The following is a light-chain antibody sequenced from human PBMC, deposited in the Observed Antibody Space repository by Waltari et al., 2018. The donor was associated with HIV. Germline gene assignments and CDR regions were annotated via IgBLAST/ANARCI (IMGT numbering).Light chain of an antibody. Sequence: QSVLTQPPSASGTSGQRVTTSCSGSSSNIGSNYVYWYQQLPGTAPKLLIYEDNQRPSGGPDRFSCSKSGTSASLAISGLRSEDEADYYCAAWGDSLSGRYVFGTGTKVTVL. CDR1: SSNIGSNY. CDR3: AAWGDSLSGRYV. J-gene: IGLJ1*01. CDR2: EDN. V-gene: IGLV1-47*01.